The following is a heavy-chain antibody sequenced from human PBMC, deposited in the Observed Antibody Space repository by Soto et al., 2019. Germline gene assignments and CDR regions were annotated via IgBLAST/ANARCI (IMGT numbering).Heavy chain of an antibody. CDR1: GFTFSSYA. J-gene: IGHJ4*02. D-gene: IGHD6-19*01. CDR2: ISGSGSKT. V-gene: IGHV3-23*01. CDR3: ARHWWSSGSYLVFDS. Sequence: PGGSLRLSCAASGFTFSSYAMSWVRQAPGKGLEWVSTISGSGSKTYYADSVKGRFTISKDNSKSTLNLQMNSLRAEDTALYYCARHWWSSGSYLVFDSWGQGTLVTVSS.